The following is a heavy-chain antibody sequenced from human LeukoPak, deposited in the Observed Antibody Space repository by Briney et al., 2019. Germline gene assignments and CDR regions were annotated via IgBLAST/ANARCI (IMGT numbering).Heavy chain of an antibody. V-gene: IGHV1-69*13. CDR3: ARLPYCSSTSCYTH. CDR2: IIPIFGTA. CDR1: GGTFSSYA. D-gene: IGHD2-2*02. J-gene: IGHJ4*02. Sequence: GASVKVSCKASGGTFSSYAISWVRQAPGQGLEWMGGIIPIFGTANYAQKFQGRVTITADESTSTAYMELSSLRSEDTAVYYCARLPYCSSTSCYTHWGQGTLVTVSS.